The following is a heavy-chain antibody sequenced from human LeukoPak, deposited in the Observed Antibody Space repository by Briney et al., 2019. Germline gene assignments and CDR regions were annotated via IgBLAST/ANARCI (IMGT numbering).Heavy chain of an antibody. Sequence: SVKVSCKASGGTFSSYAISWVRQAPGQGLEWMGRIIPILGIANCAQKFQGRVTITADKSTSTAYMELSSLRSEDTAVYYCAPLTARGGYYYYGMDVWGQGTTVTVSS. V-gene: IGHV1-69*04. J-gene: IGHJ6*02. CDR3: APLTARGGYYYYGMDV. D-gene: IGHD6-6*01. CDR2: IIPILGIA. CDR1: GGTFSSYA.